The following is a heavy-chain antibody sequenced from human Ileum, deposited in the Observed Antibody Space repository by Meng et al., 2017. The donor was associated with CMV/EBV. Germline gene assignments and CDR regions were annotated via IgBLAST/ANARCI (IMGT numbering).Heavy chain of an antibody. CDR1: GVTVSSYA. J-gene: IGHJ5*02. V-gene: IGHV1-69*10. CDR2: IIPVLGIA. Sequence: SVKVSCKASGVTVSSYAIIWVRQAPGQGLEWMGQIIPVLGIANYAQKFQGRVTITADKSTSTAYMELSGLRFDDTAVYYCARVPAGYWIDPWGQGTLVTVSS. CDR3: ARVPAGYWIDP.